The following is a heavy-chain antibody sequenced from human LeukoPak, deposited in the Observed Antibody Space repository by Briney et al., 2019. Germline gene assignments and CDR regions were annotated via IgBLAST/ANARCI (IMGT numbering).Heavy chain of an antibody. D-gene: IGHD3-10*01. CDR3: ARQGRVRDAFDI. J-gene: IGHJ3*02. CDR2: IYPGDSET. Sequence: GESLKISCKVSGYTFTTFWIGWVRQMPGQGLQWMGIIYPGDSETIYSPSFQGQVTISADKSISTAYLQWSSLKASDTAMYYCARQGRVRDAFDIWGQGTMVTVSS. V-gene: IGHV5-51*01. CDR1: GYTFTTFW.